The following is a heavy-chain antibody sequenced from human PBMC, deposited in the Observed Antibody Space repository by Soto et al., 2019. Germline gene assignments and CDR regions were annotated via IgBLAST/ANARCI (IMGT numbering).Heavy chain of an antibody. V-gene: IGHV3-21*01. Sequence: GGSLRLSGAAAGFTFSSYSMNWVRQAPGKGLEWVSSISSSSSDIYYAAAVKGRFAISRDNAKNSLYLQMNSLRAEDTAVYYCARRPDSNFDYWGPGNLVTVSS. CDR3: ARRPDSNFDY. CDR2: ISSSSSDI. CDR1: GFTFSSYS. J-gene: IGHJ4*02.